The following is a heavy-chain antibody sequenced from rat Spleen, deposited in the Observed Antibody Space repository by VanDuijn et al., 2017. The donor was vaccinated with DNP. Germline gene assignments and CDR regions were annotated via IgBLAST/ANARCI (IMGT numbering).Heavy chain of an antibody. Sequence: EVQLVESGGGLVQPGRSLKLSCAASGFTFSDYNMAWVRQAPKKGLEWVATISYDGSSIYYRDSVKGRFTISRDNAKSTLYLQMDSLRSEDTATDYCARHLTIAATSTLYYLDYWGQGVMVTVSS. CDR3: ARHLTIAATSTLYYLDY. V-gene: IGHV5-7*01. CDR1: GFTFSDYN. D-gene: IGHD1-2*01. CDR2: ISYDGSSI. J-gene: IGHJ2*01.